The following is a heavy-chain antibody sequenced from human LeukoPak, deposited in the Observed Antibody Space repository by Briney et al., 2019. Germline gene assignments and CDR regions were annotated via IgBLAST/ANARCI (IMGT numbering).Heavy chain of an antibody. CDR3: ARDHSDYANNWFDP. V-gene: IGHV4-4*07. D-gene: IGHD4-11*01. J-gene: IGHJ5*02. CDR1: GGSISGYE. CDR2: IYTSGRT. Sequence: SETLSLTCTVSGGSISGYEWCWIRQPAGKGLEWIGRIYTSGRTSCSPSLKSRVTMSVGTSKNQFSLKLSSVTAADTAVYYCARDHSDYANNWFDPWGQGTLVTVSS.